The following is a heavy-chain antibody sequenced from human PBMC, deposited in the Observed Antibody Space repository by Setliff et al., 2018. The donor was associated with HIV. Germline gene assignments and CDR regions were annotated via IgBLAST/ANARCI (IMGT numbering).Heavy chain of an antibody. CDR3: AIRGSSGWYVGGYFDY. Sequence: PSETLSLTCAVYGETFNDYFWTWIRQPPGKGLEWIGEINHSGSTNYNPSLKSRVTISVDTSKNQFSLKLSSVTAADTAVHYCAIRGSSGWYVGGYFDYWGQGTLVTVSS. D-gene: IGHD6-19*01. CDR1: GETFNDYF. V-gene: IGHV4-34*08. CDR2: INHSGST. J-gene: IGHJ4*02.